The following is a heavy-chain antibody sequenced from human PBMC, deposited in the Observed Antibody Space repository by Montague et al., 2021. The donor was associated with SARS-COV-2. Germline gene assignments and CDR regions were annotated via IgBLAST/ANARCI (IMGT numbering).Heavy chain of an antibody. D-gene: IGHD3-10*01. CDR1: GFTFSNYG. J-gene: IGHJ4*02. Sequence: SLRLSCAASGFTFSNYGMHWVRQAPGKGLEWVAVIWYDGSNKYYADSVKGRFTISRDNSKNTLYLQMNSLRAEDTAVYYCARDSSILLWFGELSVWGQGTLVTVSS. CDR2: IWYDGSNK. V-gene: IGHV3-33*01. CDR3: ARDSSILLWFGELSV.